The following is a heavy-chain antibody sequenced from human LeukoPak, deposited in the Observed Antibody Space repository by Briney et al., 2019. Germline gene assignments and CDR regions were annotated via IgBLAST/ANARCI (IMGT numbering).Heavy chain of an antibody. CDR2: IKCKTDGGTT. CDR3: TTEGSIEYDKSFDY. Sequence: GGSLRLSCAASGFTFSNAWMNWVRQAPGKGLEWVGRIKCKTDGGTTDYAAPVKGRFTISRDDSKNTLYLQMNSLKTEDTAVYYCTTEGSIEYDKSFDYWGQGTLVTVSS. V-gene: IGHV3-15*07. CDR1: GFTFSNAW. J-gene: IGHJ4*02. D-gene: IGHD2/OR15-2a*01.